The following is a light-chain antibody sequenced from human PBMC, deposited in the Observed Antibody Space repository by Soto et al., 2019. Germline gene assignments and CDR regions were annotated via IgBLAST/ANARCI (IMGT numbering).Light chain of an antibody. J-gene: IGLJ1*01. V-gene: IGLV2-14*01. CDR1: SSDVGGYNS. CDR3: SSYTSSSTYV. Sequence: QSVLSQPASVSGAAGQSITISCTGTSSDVGGYNSLSWYQQHPGKVPKLMIYDVNNRPSGVSYRFSGSKSGNTASLTISGLQAEDEADYYCSSYTSSSTYVFGTGTKVTVL. CDR2: DVN.